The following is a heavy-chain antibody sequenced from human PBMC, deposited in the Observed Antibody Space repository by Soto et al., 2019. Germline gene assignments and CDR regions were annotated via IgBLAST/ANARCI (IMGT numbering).Heavy chain of an antibody. CDR3: AKASGRGWHSVWYFGL. V-gene: IGHV3-23*01. CDR1: GFSFSSYA. J-gene: IGHJ2*01. D-gene: IGHD6-19*01. CDR2: IGDVGGTT. Sequence: EVQLLESGGGLVQPGGSLRLSCAASGFSFSSYAMTWVRQAPGKGLDWVSAIGDVGGTTYYADSVKGPFTISRDNTRNNPFLQRNSVRAEDTGLYDGAKASGRGWHSVWYFGLRGRGTLGTV.